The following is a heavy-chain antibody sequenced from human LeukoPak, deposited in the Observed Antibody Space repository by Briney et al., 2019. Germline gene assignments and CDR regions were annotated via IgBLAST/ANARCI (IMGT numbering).Heavy chain of an antibody. J-gene: IGHJ6*03. CDR2: INPSGGST. CDR3: ARNYYCYYMDV. V-gene: IGHV1-46*01. Sequence: ASVKVSCKASGYTFTSYYMHWVRQAPGQGLEWMGIINPSGGSTSYAQKFQGRVTMTRDMSTSTVYMELSSLRSEDTAVYYCARNYYCYYMDVWGKGTTVTISS. CDR1: GYTFTSYY.